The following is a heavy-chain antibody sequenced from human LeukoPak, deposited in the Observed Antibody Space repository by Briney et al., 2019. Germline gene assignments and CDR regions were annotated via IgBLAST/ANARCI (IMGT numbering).Heavy chain of an antibody. D-gene: IGHD2-2*01. Sequence: GGSLRLSCAASGFTFSSYSMNWVRQSPGKGLEWVSSISGTSDYIYYADSVKGRFTISRDNGQNSLYLQMNSLRAEDTAVYYCARREPQGCSGTSCFAGPVGYWGQGTLVSVSS. CDR2: ISGTSDYI. J-gene: IGHJ4*02. CDR1: GFTFSSYS. V-gene: IGHV3-21*06. CDR3: ARREPQGCSGTSCFAGPVGY.